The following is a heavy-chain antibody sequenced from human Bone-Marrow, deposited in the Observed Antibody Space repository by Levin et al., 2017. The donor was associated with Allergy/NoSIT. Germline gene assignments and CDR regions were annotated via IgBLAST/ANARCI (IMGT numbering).Heavy chain of an antibody. CDR3: ARELGRYNWFDP. D-gene: IGHD3-10*01. CDR2: ISSSSSHI. Sequence: KSGGSLRLSCAASGFSISSQSMNWVRQAPGKGLEWVSSISSSSSHIYYADSVKGRFTISRDNAKNSLFLQMDNLRVEDTAVYYCARELGRYNWFDPWGQGTLVTVSS. CDR1: GFSISSQS. V-gene: IGHV3-21*01. J-gene: IGHJ5*02.